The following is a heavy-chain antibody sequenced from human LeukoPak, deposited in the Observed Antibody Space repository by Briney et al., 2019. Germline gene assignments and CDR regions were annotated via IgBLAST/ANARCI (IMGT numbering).Heavy chain of an antibody. CDR1: GFTFDDYA. CDR3: ARAGYGSGSY. Sequence: PGGSLRLSCAASGFTFDDYAMHWVRQAPGKGLDWVSGISWNSGSIGYADSVKGRFTISRDNAKNSLYLQMNSLRAEDTAVYYCARAGYGSGSYWGQGTLVTVSS. CDR2: ISWNSGSI. V-gene: IGHV3-9*01. D-gene: IGHD3-10*01. J-gene: IGHJ4*02.